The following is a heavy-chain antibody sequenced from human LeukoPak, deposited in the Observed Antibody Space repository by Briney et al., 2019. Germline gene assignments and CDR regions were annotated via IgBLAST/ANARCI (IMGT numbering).Heavy chain of an antibody. V-gene: IGHV3-43D*03. J-gene: IGHJ6*04. CDR2: ISWDGGST. Sequence: EGSLRLSCAASGFTFDDYAMHWVRQAPGKGLEWVSLISWDGGSTYYADSVKGRFTISRDNSKNSLYLQMNSLRAEDTALYYCAKASSGSWSSMDVWGKGTTVTVSP. D-gene: IGHD1-26*01. CDR1: GFTFDDYA. CDR3: AKASSGSWSSMDV.